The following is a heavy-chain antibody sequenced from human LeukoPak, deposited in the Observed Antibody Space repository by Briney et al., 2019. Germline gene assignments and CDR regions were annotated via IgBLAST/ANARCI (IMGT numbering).Heavy chain of an antibody. CDR2: IYYSGST. J-gene: IGHJ3*02. V-gene: IGHV4-61*08. D-gene: IGHD1-14*01. Sequence: SQTLSLTCTVSGGSISSGGYYWSWIRQPPGKGLEWIGYIYYSGSTNYNPSLKSRVTISVDTSKNQFSLKLSSVTAADTAVYYCARRKPYSTDAFDIWGQGTMVTVSS. CDR1: GGSISSGGYY. CDR3: ARRKPYSTDAFDI.